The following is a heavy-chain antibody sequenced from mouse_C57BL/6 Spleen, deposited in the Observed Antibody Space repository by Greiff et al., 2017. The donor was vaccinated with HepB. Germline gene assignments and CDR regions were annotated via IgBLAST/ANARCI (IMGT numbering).Heavy chain of an antibody. CDR1: GYTFTSYW. Sequence: QVQLKQPGAELVKPGASVKLSCKASGYTFTSYWMHWVKQRPGRGLEWIGRIDPNSGGTKYNEKFKSKATLTVDKPSSTAYMQLSSLTSEDSAVYYCARLEYYGSSHFDYWGQGTTLTVSS. V-gene: IGHV1-72*01. D-gene: IGHD1-1*01. J-gene: IGHJ2*01. CDR3: ARLEYYGSSHFDY. CDR2: IDPNSGGT.